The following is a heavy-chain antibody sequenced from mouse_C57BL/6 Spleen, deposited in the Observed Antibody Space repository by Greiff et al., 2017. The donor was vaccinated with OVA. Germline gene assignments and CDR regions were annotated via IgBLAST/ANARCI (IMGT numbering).Heavy chain of an antibody. J-gene: IGHJ2*01. CDR3: ARDQGIYDGYFDY. CDR2: INYDGSST. CDR1: GFTFSDYY. Sequence: EVKLVESEGGLVQPGSSMKLSCTASGFTFSDYYMAWVRQVPEKGLEWVANINYDGSSTYYLDSLKSRFIISRDNAKNILYLQMSSLKSEDTATYYCARDQGIYDGYFDYWGQGTTLTVSS. D-gene: IGHD2-3*01. V-gene: IGHV5-16*01.